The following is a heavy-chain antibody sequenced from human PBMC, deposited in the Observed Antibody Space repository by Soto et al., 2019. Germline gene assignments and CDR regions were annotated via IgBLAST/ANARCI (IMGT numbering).Heavy chain of an antibody. CDR1: GFTVSTNY. D-gene: IGHD1-26*01. CDR2: IYSGGNT. Sequence: GSLRLSCAASGFTVSTNYVSWVRQAPGKGLEWVSVIYSGGNTYYADSVKGRSTISRDSSKNTVDLQMNSLRAEDTAVYFCARASGSRAFDNWGQGTLVTVSS. CDR3: ARASGSRAFDN. V-gene: IGHV3-53*01. J-gene: IGHJ4*02.